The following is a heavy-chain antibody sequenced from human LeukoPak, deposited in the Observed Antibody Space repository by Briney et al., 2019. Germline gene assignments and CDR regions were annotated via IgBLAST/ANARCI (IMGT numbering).Heavy chain of an antibody. Sequence: SETLSLTCAVYGGSFSGYYWGWIRQPPGKGLEWIGSIYHSGSTYYNPSLKSRVTISVGTSKNQFSLKLSSVTAADTAVYYCARDSQYCTNGVCYRGSEGYYFDYWGQGTLVTVSS. D-gene: IGHD2-8*01. CDR2: IYHSGST. CDR1: GGSFSGYY. J-gene: IGHJ4*02. V-gene: IGHV4-38-2*02. CDR3: ARDSQYCTNGVCYRGSEGYYFDY.